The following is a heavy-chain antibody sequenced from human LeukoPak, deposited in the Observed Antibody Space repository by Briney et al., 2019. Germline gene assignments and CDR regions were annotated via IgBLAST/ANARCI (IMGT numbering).Heavy chain of an antibody. Sequence: GASVKVSCKASGYTFTSYYMHWVRQAPGQGLEWMGIINPGGGGTNYAQKLQGRVTMTRDTSTSTVYMELSSLRSEDTAVYYCARDGSGYAEKSADYSDYWGQGTLVTVSS. J-gene: IGHJ4*02. CDR1: GYTFTSYY. CDR2: INPGGGGT. CDR3: ARDGSGYAEKSADYSDY. D-gene: IGHD5-12*01. V-gene: IGHV1-46*04.